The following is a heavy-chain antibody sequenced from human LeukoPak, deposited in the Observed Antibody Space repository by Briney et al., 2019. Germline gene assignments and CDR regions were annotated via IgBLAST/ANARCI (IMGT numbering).Heavy chain of an antibody. CDR1: GFTFSSYG. CDR2: IRYDGSNK. J-gene: IGHJ4*02. D-gene: IGHD3-10*01. CDR3: AKDPLWFGELGGPDFDY. V-gene: IGHV3-30*02. Sequence: GGSLRLSCAASGFTFSSYGMPWVRQDPGKGLEWVAFIRYDGSNKYYAESVKGRFTISRDNSKNTLYLLMNSLRAEDTAVYYCAKDPLWFGELGGPDFDYWGQGTLVTVSS.